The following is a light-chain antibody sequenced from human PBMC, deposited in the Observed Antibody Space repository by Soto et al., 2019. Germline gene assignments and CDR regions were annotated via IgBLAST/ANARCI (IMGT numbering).Light chain of an antibody. J-gene: IGLJ1*01. Sequence: QSVLTQPASVSGSPGQSITISCIGTNSDVGGYNYVSWYQQHPGKAPKLIIYEVTKRPSGVPDRFSGSKSGNTASLTVSGLQAEDEADYYCCSYAGSDNYVFGSGTKVTVL. CDR3: CSYAGSDNYV. CDR1: NSDVGGYNY. V-gene: IGLV2-8*01. CDR2: EVT.